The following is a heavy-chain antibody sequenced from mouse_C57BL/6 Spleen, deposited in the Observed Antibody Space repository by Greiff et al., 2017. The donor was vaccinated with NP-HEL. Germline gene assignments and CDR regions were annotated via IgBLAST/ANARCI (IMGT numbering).Heavy chain of an antibody. CDR1: GFSLTSYG. J-gene: IGHJ1*03. CDR2: IWSGGST. CDR3: ARRAWYFDV. V-gene: IGHV2-2*01. Sequence: QVHVKQSGPGLVQPSQSLSITCTVSGFSLTSYGVHWVRQSPGKGLEWLGVIWSGGSTDYNAAFISRLSISKDNSKSQDFLKINSLQADDTAIYYCARRAWYFDVWGTGTTVTVSS.